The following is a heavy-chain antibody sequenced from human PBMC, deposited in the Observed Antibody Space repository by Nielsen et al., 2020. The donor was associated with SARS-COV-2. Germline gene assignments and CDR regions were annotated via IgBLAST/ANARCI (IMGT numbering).Heavy chain of an antibody. CDR2: INHSGST. D-gene: IGHD2-2*01. J-gene: IGHJ4*02. CDR3: ARGSGSTSCFDY. Sequence: SQTLSLTCAVYGGSFSGYYWSWIRQPPGKGLEWIGEINHSGSTNYNPSLKSRVTISVDTSKNQFSLKLSSVTAADTAVYYCARGSGSTSCFDYWGQGTLVTVSS. CDR1: GGSFSGYY. V-gene: IGHV4-34*01.